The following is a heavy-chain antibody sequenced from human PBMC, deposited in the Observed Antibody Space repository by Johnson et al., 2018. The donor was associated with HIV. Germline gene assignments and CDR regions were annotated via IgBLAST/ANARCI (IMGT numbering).Heavy chain of an antibody. V-gene: IGHV3-20*04. CDR1: GFTSDDYG. D-gene: IGHD1-26*01. J-gene: IGHJ3*02. Sequence: VQLVESGGGVVRPGGSLRLSCAAFGFTSDDYGMSWVRQAPEKGLEWVSGINWNGGSTGYADSVNGRFTISNDNAKNSLYLQMNSLRAEDTALYYCATGENLKWELRFVDAFDIWGQGTMVTVSS. CDR2: INWNGGST. CDR3: ATGENLKWELRFVDAFDI.